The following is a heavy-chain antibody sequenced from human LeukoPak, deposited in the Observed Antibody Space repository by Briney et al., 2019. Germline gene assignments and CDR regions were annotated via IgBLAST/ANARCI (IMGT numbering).Heavy chain of an antibody. CDR1: GRPVSRTYYS. CDR2: IDYRGGT. CDR3: ARQELWFRS. D-gene: IGHD3-16*01. V-gene: IGHV4-39*01. J-gene: IGHJ4*02. Sequence: PSETLSLTCSVSGRPVSRTYYSWGWIRRPPAKGLEWIGSIDYRGGTHFSPSLESRVTISVDTSQNQFSLRLMSVTAADTGVYYCARQELWFRSWGQGTLVTVSS.